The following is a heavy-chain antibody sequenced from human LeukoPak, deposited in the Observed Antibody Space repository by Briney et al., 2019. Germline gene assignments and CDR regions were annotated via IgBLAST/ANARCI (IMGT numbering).Heavy chain of an antibody. CDR1: GFTFSSYS. Sequence: GESLRLSCAAPGFTFSSYSMNWVRQAPGKGLEWVSSISSSSSYIHYADSVKGRFTISRDNAKNSLYLQMNSLRAEDTAVYYCARESEYSTNAFDYWGQGTLVTVSS. J-gene: IGHJ4*02. CDR3: ARESEYSTNAFDY. D-gene: IGHD6-6*01. V-gene: IGHV3-21*01. CDR2: ISSSSSYI.